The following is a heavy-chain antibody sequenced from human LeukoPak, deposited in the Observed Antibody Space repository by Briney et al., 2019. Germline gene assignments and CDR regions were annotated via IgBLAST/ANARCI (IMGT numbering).Heavy chain of an antibody. CDR2: INPNSGGT. CDR3: ARDFDTGYDSDYFDY. CDR1: GYTFTGYY. J-gene: IGHJ4*02. V-gene: IGHV1-2*02. D-gene: IGHD5-12*01. Sequence: ASVKVSCKASGYTFTGYYMHWVRQAPGQGLEWMGWINPNSGGTNYAQKFQGRVTMTRDTSISTAYMELSRLGSDDTAVYYCARDFDTGYDSDYFDYWGQGTLVTVSS.